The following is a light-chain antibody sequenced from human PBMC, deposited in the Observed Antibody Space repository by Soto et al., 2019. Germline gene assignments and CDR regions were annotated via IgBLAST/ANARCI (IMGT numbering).Light chain of an antibody. CDR3: QQSYGPPIT. J-gene: IGKJ5*01. CDR2: LAS. V-gene: IGKV1-39*01. CDR1: QTISNY. Sequence: DIQMTQSPSSLSAFVGDRVTITCRASQTISNYLNWYQQRPGKAPKLLIYLASSLKSGVPSRFGGSGSGTDFTITISSLQPEDSATYYCQQSYGPPITFGQGTRLEI.